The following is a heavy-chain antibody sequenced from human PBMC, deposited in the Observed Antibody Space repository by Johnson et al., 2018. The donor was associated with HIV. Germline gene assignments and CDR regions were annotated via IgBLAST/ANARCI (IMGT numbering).Heavy chain of an antibody. J-gene: IGHJ3*02. CDR3: AKDGGSYGGAFDI. D-gene: IGHD1-26*01. CDR2: IRYDGSNK. Sequence: QVQLVESGGGVVQPGGSLRLSCAASGFTFSSYGMHWVRQAPGKGLEWVAFIRYDGSNKYYADSVKGRFTISRDNSKNTLYLQMNSLRAEDTAVYYCAKDGGSYGGAFDIWCQGTMVTVSS. CDR1: GFTFSSYG. V-gene: IGHV3-30*02.